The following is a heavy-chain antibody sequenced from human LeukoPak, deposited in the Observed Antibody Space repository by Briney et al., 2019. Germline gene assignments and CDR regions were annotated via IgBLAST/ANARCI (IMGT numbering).Heavy chain of an antibody. V-gene: IGHV3-30-3*01. J-gene: IGHJ5*02. CDR3: ATGGDFDP. CDR1: GFTFSSYA. Sequence: PGGSLRLSCAASGFTFSSYAMSWVRQAPGKGLEWVAVISYDGSNKYYADSVKGRFTISRDNSKNTLYLQMNSLRAEDTATYYCATGGDFDPWGPGTLVTVSS. D-gene: IGHD2-21*02. CDR2: ISYDGSNK.